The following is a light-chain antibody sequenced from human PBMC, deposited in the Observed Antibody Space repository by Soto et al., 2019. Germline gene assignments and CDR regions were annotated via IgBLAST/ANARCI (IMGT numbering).Light chain of an antibody. CDR2: EVS. J-gene: IGLJ1*01. Sequence: QSALTQPPSASGSPGQSVTISCTGTSSDVGDYNYVSWYQQHPGKAPKVIIYEVSKRPSGVPDRFSGSKSGSTASLTVSGLQAEDEADYYCSSYAVTNIFVFGTGTQVTVL. V-gene: IGLV2-8*01. CDR3: SSYAVTNIFV. CDR1: SSDVGDYNY.